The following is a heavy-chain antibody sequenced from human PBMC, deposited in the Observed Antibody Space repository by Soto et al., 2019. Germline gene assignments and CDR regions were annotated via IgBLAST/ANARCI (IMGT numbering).Heavy chain of an antibody. CDR3: ASGEFLTTNYYYGMAV. CDR2: IIPIFGTP. Sequence: ASVKVSCKASGGTFSTSPISWVRQAPGQGLEWMGGIIPIFGTPNYAQRFQGRLTITADESTTTAYLEVSSLRSEDTAVYYCASGEFLTTNYYYGMAVWGQGTTVTVSS. D-gene: IGHD3-10*01. V-gene: IGHV1-69*13. J-gene: IGHJ6*02. CDR1: GGTFSTSP.